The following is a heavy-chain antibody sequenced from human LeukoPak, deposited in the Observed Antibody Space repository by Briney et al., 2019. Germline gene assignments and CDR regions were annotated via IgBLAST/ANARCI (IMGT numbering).Heavy chain of an antibody. Sequence: SVKVSCKASGGTFSSYAISWVRQAPGQGLEWMGGIIPIFGTANYAQKFQGRVTITADESTSTAYMELSSLRSEDTAVYYCARDWDDYYDSSGYSPLDYWGQGTLVTVSS. V-gene: IGHV1-69*01. CDR3: ARDWDDYYDSSGYSPLDY. CDR1: GGTFSSYA. CDR2: IIPIFGTA. D-gene: IGHD3-22*01. J-gene: IGHJ4*02.